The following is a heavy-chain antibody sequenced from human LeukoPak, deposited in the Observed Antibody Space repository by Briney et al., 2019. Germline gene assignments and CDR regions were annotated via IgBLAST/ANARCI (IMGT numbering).Heavy chain of an antibody. CDR1: GFTFSSYA. CDR2: ISGSGGST. D-gene: IGHD2-15*01. CDR3: AKRAGPFYCSGGSCGDYFDY. V-gene: IGHV3-23*01. J-gene: IGHJ4*02. Sequence: PGGSLRLSCAASGFTFSSYAMSWVRQAPGKGLEWVLAISGSGGSTYYADSVKGRFTISRDNSKNTLYLQMNSLRAEDTAVYYCAKRAGPFYCSGGSCGDYFDYWGQGTLVTVSS.